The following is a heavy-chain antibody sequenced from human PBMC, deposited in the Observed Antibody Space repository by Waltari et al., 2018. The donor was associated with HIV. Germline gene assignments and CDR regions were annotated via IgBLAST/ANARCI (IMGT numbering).Heavy chain of an antibody. CDR2: ISSSSSYI. D-gene: IGHD6-13*01. Sequence: EVQLVESGGGLVKPGGSLRLSCAASGFTFSSYNMNWVRQAPGKWLEWVSFISSSSSYIYYAASVKGRFTISRDNAKNSLNLQMNSLRAEDTAVYYCARDSLRGIGADGNWFDPWGQGTLVTVSS. CDR1: GFTFSSYN. V-gene: IGHV3-21*01. CDR3: ARDSLRGIGADGNWFDP. J-gene: IGHJ5*02.